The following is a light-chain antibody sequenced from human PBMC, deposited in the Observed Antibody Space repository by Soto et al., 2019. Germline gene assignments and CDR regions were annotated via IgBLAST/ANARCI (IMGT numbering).Light chain of an antibody. J-gene: IGLJ7*01. CDR1: SRDVGSYNL. CDR3: CSYTGSSSPLV. CDR2: EAV. Sequence: QSVLTQPASVSGSPGQSITISCTGTSRDVGSYNLVSWYQQHPGKAPKLIIYEAVERPSGISNRFSGFKSGNTASLTISGLQADDEAYYYCCSYTGSSSPLVLGGGIQLTVL. V-gene: IGLV2-23*01.